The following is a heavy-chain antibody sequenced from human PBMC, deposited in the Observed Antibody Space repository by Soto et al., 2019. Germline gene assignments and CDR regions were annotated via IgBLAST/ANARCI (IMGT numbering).Heavy chain of an antibody. D-gene: IGHD6-19*01. CDR3: VRGQWLPRGEY. CDR2: INHSGTT. J-gene: IGHJ4*02. V-gene: IGHV4-34*01. CDR1: GGSFSGFF. Sequence: SETLSLTCTVSGGSFSGFFWTWICQPPGKGLGWIGEINHSGTTNYNSSLKSRVTISQDMSENQFSLSLTSLTVADTAVYYCVRGQWLPRGEYWGQGTLVTVSS.